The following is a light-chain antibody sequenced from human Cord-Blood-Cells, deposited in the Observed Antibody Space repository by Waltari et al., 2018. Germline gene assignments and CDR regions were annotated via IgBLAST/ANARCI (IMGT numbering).Light chain of an antibody. CDR1: QSLLGSDDGNTY. Sequence: DIVMIQTPLSLPFTPGEPASISCRSSQSLLGSDDGNTYLDWYLQKPGQSPQLLIYPLSYRACGVPDRCSGSGSGTDCTLKISRVEAEDVGVYYWMQRIEFPSITFGQGTRLEIK. V-gene: IGKV2-40*01. CDR3: MQRIEFPSIT. CDR2: PLS. J-gene: IGKJ5*01.